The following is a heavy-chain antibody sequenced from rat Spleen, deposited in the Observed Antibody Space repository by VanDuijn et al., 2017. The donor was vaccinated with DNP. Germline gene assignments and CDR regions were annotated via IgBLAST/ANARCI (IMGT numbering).Heavy chain of an antibody. V-gene: IGHV2S12*01. CDR3: TREVDY. J-gene: IGHJ2*01. Sequence: QVQLKESGPGLVQPSQTLSLTCTVSGFSLTSYGVSWVRQPPGKGLEWIAAISSGGSTYYNSALKSRLSISRDTSKSQVFLKMNSLQTEDTATYFCTREVDYWGQGVMVAVSS. CDR2: ISSGGST. CDR1: GFSLTSYG.